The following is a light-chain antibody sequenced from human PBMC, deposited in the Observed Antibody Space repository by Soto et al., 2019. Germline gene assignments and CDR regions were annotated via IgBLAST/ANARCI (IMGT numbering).Light chain of an antibody. V-gene: IGKV2-30*01. Sequence: EVVMTQSPLSLPVTLGQPASISCRSSQSLVSSDGNTYLIWFQQRPGQSPRRLIYKVSNRDSGVPDRFSGSGSGTDFTLKISRVEAEDVGVYYCMQGTHWPVTFGQGTKV. CDR1: QSLVSSDGNTY. J-gene: IGKJ1*01. CDR3: MQGTHWPVT. CDR2: KVS.